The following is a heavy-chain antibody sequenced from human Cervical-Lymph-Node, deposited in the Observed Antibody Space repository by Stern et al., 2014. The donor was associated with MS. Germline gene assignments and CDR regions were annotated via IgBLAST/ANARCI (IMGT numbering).Heavy chain of an antibody. J-gene: IGHJ4*02. CDR3: ARDNYGTDY. Sequence: VQLVQSGGDLVQPGGSRGLSCVASGLPLSHYGMQWVRQAPGKGPVWVSHITSDGSSTTYADSVKGRFTVSRDNAKNTLYLQMDSLRAEDTAVYFCARDNYGTDYWGQGTLVTVSS. V-gene: IGHV3-74*01. CDR2: ITSDGSST. D-gene: IGHD3-16*01. CDR1: GLPLSHYG.